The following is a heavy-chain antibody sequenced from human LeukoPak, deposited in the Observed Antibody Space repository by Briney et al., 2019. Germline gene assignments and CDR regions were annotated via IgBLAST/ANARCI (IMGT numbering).Heavy chain of an antibody. CDR3: ARGRGVGGMRYYGSGSSLGY. D-gene: IGHD3-10*01. V-gene: IGHV1-8*02. J-gene: IGHJ4*02. CDR2: MNPNRGNT. Sequence: RASVKVSCKSSGYTFTVYYMHWVRQAPGPGLEWMGWMNPNRGNTGNAQTFQGRVTMTRNTSISTAYKELSSLRSEDTAVYYCARGRGVGGMRYYGSGSSLGYWGQGTLVTVSS. CDR1: GYTFTVYY.